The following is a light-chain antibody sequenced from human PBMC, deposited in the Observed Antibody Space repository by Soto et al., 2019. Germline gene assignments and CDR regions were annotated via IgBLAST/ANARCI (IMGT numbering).Light chain of an antibody. V-gene: IGKV3-15*01. CDR1: QSVSSN. Sequence: EIVMTQSPATLSVSPGERATLSCRASQSVSSNLAWYQRKPGQAPSLLIYGASTRATGIAARFSGSGSGTEFTLSISSLQSEDFAVYYCQQYNNWPWTFGQGTKV. J-gene: IGKJ1*01. CDR2: GAS. CDR3: QQYNNWPWT.